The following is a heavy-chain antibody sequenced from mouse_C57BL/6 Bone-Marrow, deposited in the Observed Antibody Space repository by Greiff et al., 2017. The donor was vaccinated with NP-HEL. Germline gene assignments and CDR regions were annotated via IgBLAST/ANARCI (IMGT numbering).Heavy chain of an antibody. CDR2: INPNNGGT. V-gene: IGHV1-26*01. CDR1: GYTFTDYY. D-gene: IGHD1-1*01. J-gene: IGHJ2*01. CDR3: ARKLGYYGSSYGD. Sequence: VQLQQSGPELVKPGASVKISCKASGYTFTDYYMNWVKQSHGKSLEWIGDINPNNGGTSYNQKFKGKATLTVDKSSSTAYMELRSLTSEDSAVYYCARKLGYYGSSYGDWGQGTTLTVSS.